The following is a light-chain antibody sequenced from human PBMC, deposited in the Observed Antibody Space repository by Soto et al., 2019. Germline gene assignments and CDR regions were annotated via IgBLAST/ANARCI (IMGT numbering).Light chain of an antibody. J-gene: IGLJ1*01. V-gene: IGLV1-40*01. CDR3: QSYDSSRSPLYV. CDR2: ANN. Sequence: QSALTQPPSVSGAPGQRVSISCTGSSSNIGAGYDVHWYQHPPGTAPKLLIYANNNRPSGVPDRFSGSKSGTSASLAITGLQAEDEADYYCQSYDSSRSPLYVFGTGTKVTVL. CDR1: SSNIGAGYD.